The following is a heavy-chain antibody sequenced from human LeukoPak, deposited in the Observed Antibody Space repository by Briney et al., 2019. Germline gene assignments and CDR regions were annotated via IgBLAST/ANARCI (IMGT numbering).Heavy chain of an antibody. D-gene: IGHD4-11*01. CDR2: IDPNSGGI. J-gene: IGHJ5*02. CDR3: ARDSYSDYVGDWFDH. CDR1: GYTFAAYF. V-gene: IGHV1-2*02. Sequence: ASLKVSCKASGYTFAAYFIHWVRQSPGQGLEWMGWIDPNSGGIKYAQKFQGRVTMTRDTSISTAYMELSRLRSDDTAVYYCARDSYSDYVGDWFDHWDHGTLVTVSS.